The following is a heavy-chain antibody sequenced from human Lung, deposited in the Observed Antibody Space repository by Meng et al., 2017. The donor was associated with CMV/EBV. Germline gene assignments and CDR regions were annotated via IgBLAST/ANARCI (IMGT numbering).Heavy chain of an antibody. CDR1: GFTFSDYY. Sequence: SXAASGFTFSDYYMTWVRRAPGKGLEWISYISSSGDIILYADSVKGRFTISRDNAEKSLYLQMNSLRAEDTALYFCARCKIYDFSFYGMDVWGQGTTVXVSS. J-gene: IGHJ6*02. D-gene: IGHD3-3*01. CDR3: ARCKIYDFSFYGMDV. V-gene: IGHV3-11*04. CDR2: ISSSGDII.